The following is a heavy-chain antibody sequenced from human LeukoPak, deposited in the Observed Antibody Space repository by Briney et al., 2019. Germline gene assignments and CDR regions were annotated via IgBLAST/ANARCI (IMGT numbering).Heavy chain of an antibody. Sequence: GESLRISCQTSGYTFTNYWIGWVRQMPGKGLEWMAIIYCDGSKTTYSPSFQSQVTISVDKSISAAYLQWSSLKASDTAMYYCARLVESSSWYNFDYWGQGTLVTVSS. J-gene: IGHJ4*02. V-gene: IGHV5-51*01. CDR2: IYCDGSKT. CDR1: GYTFTNYW. D-gene: IGHD6-13*01. CDR3: ARLVESSSWYNFDY.